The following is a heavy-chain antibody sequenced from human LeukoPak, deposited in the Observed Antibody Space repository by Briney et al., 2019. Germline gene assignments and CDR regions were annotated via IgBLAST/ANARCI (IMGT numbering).Heavy chain of an antibody. CDR1: GASISSYS. V-gene: IGHV4-59*08. CDR3: ARQGSGSHKD. D-gene: IGHD1-26*01. Sequence: SETLSLTCTVSGASISSYSWSWIRQPPGKGLEWIGYIYYSGSINYNPSLKSRVTISVDTSKNQFSLKLSSVTAADTAVYYCARQGSGSHKDWGQGTLVTVSS. CDR2: IYYSGSI. J-gene: IGHJ4*02.